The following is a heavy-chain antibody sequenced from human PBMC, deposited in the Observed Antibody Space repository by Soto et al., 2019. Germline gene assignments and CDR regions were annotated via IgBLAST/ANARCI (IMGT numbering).Heavy chain of an antibody. D-gene: IGHD5-12*01. V-gene: IGHV4-30-4*08. J-gene: IGHJ3*02. CDR3: ASWATDPGAFDI. Sequence: SETLSLTCTVSGGSISYEYYHWTWIRQSPGKGLEWIGYIHYSGSIIYNPSLKSRVTISVDTSKNQFSLRLSSVTAADTAVYYCASWATDPGAFDIWGQGTMVTVSS. CDR1: GGSISYEYYH. CDR2: IHYSGSI.